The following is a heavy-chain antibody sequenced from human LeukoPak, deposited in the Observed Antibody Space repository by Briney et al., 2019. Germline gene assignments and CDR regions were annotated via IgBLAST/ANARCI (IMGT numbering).Heavy chain of an antibody. CDR1: GGSISSSNW. CDR2: IYHSGST. V-gene: IGHV4-4*02. D-gene: IGHD6-13*01. Sequence: SGTLSLTCAVSGGSISSSNWWSWVRQPPGKGLEWIGEIYHSGSTNYNPSLKSRVTISVDKSKNQFSLKLSSATAVDTAVYYCARVSLSSSSAFDYWGQGTLVTVSS. J-gene: IGHJ4*02. CDR3: ARVSLSSSSAFDY.